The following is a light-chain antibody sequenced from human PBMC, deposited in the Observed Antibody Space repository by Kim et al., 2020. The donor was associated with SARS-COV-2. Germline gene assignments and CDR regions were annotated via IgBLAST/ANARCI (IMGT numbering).Light chain of an antibody. CDR1: SLRTYS. Sequence: ALRQTVTITCQGDSLRTYSASWFQQKPGLAPVLVMYDRKSRPSGIPDRFSGSSSGNSASLTITGAQADDEADYYCHSRDISGQVVIFGGGTQLTVL. V-gene: IGLV3-19*01. CDR3: HSRDISGQVVI. J-gene: IGLJ2*01. CDR2: DRK.